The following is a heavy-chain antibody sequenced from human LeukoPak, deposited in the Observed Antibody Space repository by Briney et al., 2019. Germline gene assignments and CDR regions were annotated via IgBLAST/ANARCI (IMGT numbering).Heavy chain of an antibody. CDR3: ARDDRRTLRVH. CDR1: GYTFTGYY. CDR2: INPNSGGT. D-gene: IGHD1-14*01. V-gene: IGHV1-2*02. Sequence: ASVKVSCKASGYTFTGYYMHWVRQAPGQGLEWMGWINPNSGGTSYAQKFQGRVTMTRDTSISTAYMELSRLRSDDTAVYYCARDDRRTLRVHWGQGTLVTVSS. J-gene: IGHJ4*02.